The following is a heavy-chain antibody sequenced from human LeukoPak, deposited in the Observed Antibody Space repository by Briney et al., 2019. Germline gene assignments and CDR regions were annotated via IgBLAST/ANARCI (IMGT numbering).Heavy chain of an antibody. CDR1: GLTFSDYS. V-gene: IGHV3-23*01. CDR2: ISAGGGST. D-gene: IGHD6-13*01. CDR3: AKDAAGPEY. J-gene: IGHJ4*02. Sequence: GGSLRLSCAVSGLTFSDYSMTWVRQPPGKGLFWVSGISAGGGSTYYADSVKGRFTISRDNSRNTLYLQMNSLRAEDTAVYYCAKDAAGPEYWGQGTLVTVSS.